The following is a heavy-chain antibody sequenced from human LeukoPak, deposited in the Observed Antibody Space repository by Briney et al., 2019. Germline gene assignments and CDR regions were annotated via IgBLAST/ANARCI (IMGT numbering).Heavy chain of an antibody. V-gene: IGHV3-64D*09. CDR1: GFPFSSYA. CDR2: IGDSGGST. D-gene: IGHD2-15*01. Sequence: GGSLRLSCSASGFPFSSYAMHWVRQAPGKGLEYVSAIGDSGGSTYYADSVKGRFTISRDNSKNTLYLQMSSLRAEDTAVYFCVRGYSFGPYGMDVWGQGTTVTVSS. CDR3: VRGYSFGPYGMDV. J-gene: IGHJ6*02.